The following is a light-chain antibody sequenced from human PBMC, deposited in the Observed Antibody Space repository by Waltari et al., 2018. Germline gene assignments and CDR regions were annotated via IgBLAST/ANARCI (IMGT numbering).Light chain of an antibody. Sequence: DIVMTQSPATLSVSPGDRATLSCRASQSIDTNLAWYQQRPGQAPRLLIYGASTRATGVPARFSGSGSGTEFSLTISGLQSEDFAVYHCQQYKNWPVFGQGTTVEFK. CDR2: GAS. CDR3: QQYKNWPV. CDR1: QSIDTN. J-gene: IGKJ1*01. V-gene: IGKV3-15*01.